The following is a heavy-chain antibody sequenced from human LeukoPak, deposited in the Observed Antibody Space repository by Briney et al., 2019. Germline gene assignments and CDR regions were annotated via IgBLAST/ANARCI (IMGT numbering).Heavy chain of an antibody. CDR3: ARAGYSSSSYFDY. CDR1: GYSISSGYY. J-gene: IGHJ4*02. V-gene: IGHV4-38-2*02. CDR2: IYHSGST. D-gene: IGHD6-6*01. Sequence: KSSETLSLTCTVSGYSISSGYYWGWIRQPPGKGLEWIGSIYHSGSTYYNPSLKSRVTISVDTSKNQFSLKLSSVTAADTAVYYCARAGYSSSSYFDYWGQGALVTVSS.